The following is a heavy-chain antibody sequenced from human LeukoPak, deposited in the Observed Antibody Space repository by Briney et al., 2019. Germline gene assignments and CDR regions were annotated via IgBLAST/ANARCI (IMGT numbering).Heavy chain of an antibody. CDR2: INPSGGST. J-gene: IGHJ4*02. Sequence: GASVKVSCKASGYTFTSYYMHWVRQAPGQGLEWMGIINPSGGSTSYAQKFQGRVTMTRDTSISTAYMELSRLRSDDTAVYYCARGRINTFDYWGQGTLITVSS. V-gene: IGHV1-46*01. D-gene: IGHD3-10*01. CDR3: ARGRINTFDY. CDR1: GYTFTSYY.